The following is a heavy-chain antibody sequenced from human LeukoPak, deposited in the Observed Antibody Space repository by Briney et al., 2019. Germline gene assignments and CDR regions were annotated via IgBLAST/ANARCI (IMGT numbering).Heavy chain of an antibody. D-gene: IGHD2-2*01. CDR2: INPNSGGT. J-gene: IGHJ3*02. CDR3: ARGRRYCSSTSCSLEAFDI. CDR1: GYTFTGYY. Sequence: ASVKVSCKASGYTFTGYYMHWVRQAPGQGLEWMGWINPNSGGTNYAQKFQGRVTMTRDTSISTAYMELSRLRSDDTAVYYCARGRRYCSSTSCSLEAFDIWGQGTMVTVSS. V-gene: IGHV1-2*02.